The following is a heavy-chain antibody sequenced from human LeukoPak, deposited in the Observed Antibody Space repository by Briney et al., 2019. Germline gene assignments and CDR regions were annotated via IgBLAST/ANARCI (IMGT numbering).Heavy chain of an antibody. D-gene: IGHD3-10*01. J-gene: IGHJ4*02. CDR3: AKISGSYYSGYFDF. V-gene: IGHV5-51*01. CDR1: GYSFTTSW. Sequence: GESLKISCKGSGYSFTTSWIGWVRQMPGKGLEWVGIIYPGDSETRYSPSFQGQVSISADKSISTAYLQWSSLKASDTAIYYCAKISGSYYSGYFDFWGQGTLVTVFS. CDR2: IYPGDSET.